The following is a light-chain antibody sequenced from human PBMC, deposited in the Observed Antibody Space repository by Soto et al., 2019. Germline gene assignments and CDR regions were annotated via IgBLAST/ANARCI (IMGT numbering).Light chain of an antibody. J-gene: IGKJ1*01. CDR1: QSISSW. CDR3: QQYISYRT. Sequence: DIQMTQSPSTLSASVGDRVTITCRASQSISSWLAWYQQKPGKAPKLLIYKASSLESGVPSRFSGSGSGTEFTLTISSLQPDDSATYYCQQYISYRTFGQGTKVDIK. CDR2: KAS. V-gene: IGKV1-5*03.